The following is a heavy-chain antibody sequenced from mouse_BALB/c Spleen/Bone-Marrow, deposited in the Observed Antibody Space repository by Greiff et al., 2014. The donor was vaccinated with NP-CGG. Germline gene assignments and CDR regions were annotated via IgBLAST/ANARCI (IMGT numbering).Heavy chain of an antibody. J-gene: IGHJ3*01. CDR3: ARREGNHAAWFAY. V-gene: IGHV3-1*02. CDR1: GYSLPRGFS. CDR2: IHYSGST. Sequence: SGPDLGKPFQSLSLTWTVTGYSLPRGFSWDWVPQFSGNKMEWMGYIHYSGSTNYNPSLKSRISITRDTSKNQFFLQLNSVTTEDTATYYCARREGNHAAWFAYWGQGTLVTVSA. D-gene: IGHD2-1*01.